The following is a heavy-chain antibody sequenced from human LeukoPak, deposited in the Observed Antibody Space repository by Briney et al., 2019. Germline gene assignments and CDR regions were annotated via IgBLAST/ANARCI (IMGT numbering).Heavy chain of an antibody. V-gene: IGHV3-72*01. J-gene: IGHJ4*02. CDR2: TKNKRNSYTT. D-gene: IGHD2-15*01. CDR3: ARAGYCGAGTCYSDYYDY. CDR1: GFTSSDHY. Sequence: PGGTVRLSCAASGFTSSDHYMDWVRQAPGKGLEWVGRTKNKRNSYTTKYAATVEGRFTISRDASKNLLYLQLNSLKTGDTAVYYCARAGYCGAGTCYSDYYDYWGQGTLVTVSS.